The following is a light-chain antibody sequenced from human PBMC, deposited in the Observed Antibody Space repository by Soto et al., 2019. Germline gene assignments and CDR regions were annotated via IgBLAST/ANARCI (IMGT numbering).Light chain of an antibody. CDR1: NIGSKS. CDR3: QVWDSSSDHRYV. Sequence: SYELTQPPSVSVAPGQTARITCGGNNIGSKSVHWYQQKPGQAPVLVVYDDSDRPSGIPARFSGSNSGNTATLTISRVEDGDEADYYCQVWDSSSDHRYVFGTGTKLTVL. CDR2: DDS. J-gene: IGLJ1*01. V-gene: IGLV3-21*02.